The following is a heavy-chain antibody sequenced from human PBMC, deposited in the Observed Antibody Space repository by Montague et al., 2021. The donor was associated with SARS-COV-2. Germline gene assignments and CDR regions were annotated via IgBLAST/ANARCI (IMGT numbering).Heavy chain of an antibody. J-gene: IGHJ4*02. Sequence: SETLSLTCTVSGDSISNYYWSWIRRPPGKGLEWLGYIYYSGSTNYNPSLKSRVTISVGTSKNQFSLRLSSVTAADTAVYYCARLPYVWPGYDYFDFWGQGRLVIVSS. CDR3: ARLPYVWPGYDYFDF. CDR2: IYYSGST. D-gene: IGHD3/OR15-3a*01. CDR1: GDSISNYY. V-gene: IGHV4-59*08.